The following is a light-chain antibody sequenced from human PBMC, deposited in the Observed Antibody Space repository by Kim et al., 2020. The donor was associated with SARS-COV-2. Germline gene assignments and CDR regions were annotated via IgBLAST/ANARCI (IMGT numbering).Light chain of an antibody. CDR3: QHYGSSPLS. V-gene: IGKV3-20*01. Sequence: EILLTQSPGTLSLSPGERATLFCRASQSSGSNSLAWYQQRRGQAPRLLIYGASSRATGIPERFSGSGSGTDFTLTISRLEPEDFAVYYCQHYGSSPLSFGGGTKVEIK. CDR1: QSSGSNS. CDR2: GAS. J-gene: IGKJ4*01.